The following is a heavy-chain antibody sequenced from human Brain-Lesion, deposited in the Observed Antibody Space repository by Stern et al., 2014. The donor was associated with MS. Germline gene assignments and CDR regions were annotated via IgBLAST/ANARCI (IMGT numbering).Heavy chain of an antibody. J-gene: IGHJ6*02. V-gene: IGHV4-30-4*01. CDR1: DDSINSDIYY. CDR3: ARVTGDGFGHGYSSFYGLDV. Sequence: VQLVESGPGLVKPSQTLSLTCTVSDDSINSDIYYWSWIRQPPGKGLEWIGYLYYSGSSYYNPSLKSRVTMSLDTSKNQFSLRLGSVTAADAAVYYCARVTGDGFGHGYSSFYGLDVWGQGTTVTVSS. D-gene: IGHD1-20*01. CDR2: LYYSGSS.